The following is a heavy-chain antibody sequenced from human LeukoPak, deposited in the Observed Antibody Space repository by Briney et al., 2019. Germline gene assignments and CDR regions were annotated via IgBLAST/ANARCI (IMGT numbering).Heavy chain of an antibody. V-gene: IGHV4-34*01. CDR3: AREATIEYFDY. CDR1: GGSFSGYY. CDR2: INHSGST. J-gene: IGHJ4*02. Sequence: SETLSLTCAVYGGSFSGYYWSCILQPPGKGLEWIGEINHSGSTNYNPSLKSRVTISVDTSKNQFSLKLSSVTAADTAVYYCAREATIEYFDYWGQGTLVTVSS. D-gene: IGHD5-12*01.